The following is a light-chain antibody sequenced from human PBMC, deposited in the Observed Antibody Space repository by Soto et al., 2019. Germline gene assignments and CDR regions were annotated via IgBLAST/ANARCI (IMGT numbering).Light chain of an antibody. J-gene: IGKJ1*01. V-gene: IGKV3D-20*02. CDR2: SAS. CDR3: KQRGKWHRTWA. Sequence: EIDLTQAPVTLCFSRGQRATLACVASQSVSSSYLAWYQQKRGQAPRLLIYSASSRAPGIPDRFSGSGSGTDFTLTISRLEPDDFAVYYCKQRGKWHRTWAFGQGTKVDIK. CDR1: QSVSSSY.